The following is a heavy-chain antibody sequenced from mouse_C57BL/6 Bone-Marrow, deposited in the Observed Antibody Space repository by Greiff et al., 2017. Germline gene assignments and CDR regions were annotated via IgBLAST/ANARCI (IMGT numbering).Heavy chain of an antibody. V-gene: IGHV5-9-1*02. CDR2: ISSGGDYI. CDR1: GFTFSSYA. J-gene: IGHJ4*01. D-gene: IGHD2-3*01. CDR3: TRDGGDGSMDY. Sequence: EVMLVESGEGLVKPGGSLKLSCAASGFTFSSYAMSWVRQTPEKRLEWVAYISSGGDYIYYADTVKGRFTISRDNARNTLYLQMSSLKSEDTAMXYCTRDGGDGSMDYWGQGTSVTVSS.